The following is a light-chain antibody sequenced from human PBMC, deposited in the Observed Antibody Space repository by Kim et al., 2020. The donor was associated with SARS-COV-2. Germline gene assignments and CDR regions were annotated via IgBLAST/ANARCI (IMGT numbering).Light chain of an antibody. CDR3: QQYRGYPYT. J-gene: IGKJ2*01. CDR2: QAT. V-gene: IGKV1-5*03. CDR1: QSISNW. Sequence: DIQMTQSPSTLSASVGDRVTITCRASQSISNWLAWYQQKPGKAPKVLIYQATNLESGVPSRFSGSASGTEFTLTISSLQPDDFATYYCQQYRGYPYTFGQGTKLEI.